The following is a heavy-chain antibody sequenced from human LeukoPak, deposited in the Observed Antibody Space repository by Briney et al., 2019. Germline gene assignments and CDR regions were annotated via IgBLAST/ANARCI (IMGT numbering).Heavy chain of an antibody. D-gene: IGHD1-26*01. V-gene: IGHV4-59*01. Sequence: SGTLSLTCAVSGGSISSYYWSWIRQPPGKGLEWIGYIYYSGSTNYNPSLKSRVTISVDTSKNQFSLKLSSVTAADTAVYYCATRIAGDAFDIWGQGTMVTVSS. CDR2: IYYSGST. CDR3: ATRIAGDAFDI. CDR1: GGSISSYY. J-gene: IGHJ3*02.